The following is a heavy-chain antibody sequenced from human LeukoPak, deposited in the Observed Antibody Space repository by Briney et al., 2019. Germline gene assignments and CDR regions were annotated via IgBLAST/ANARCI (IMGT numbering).Heavy chain of an antibody. V-gene: IGHV5-51*01. J-gene: IGHJ4*02. D-gene: IGHD6-19*01. Sequence: GESLKISCKGSGYSFTSYRIGWVRQMPGKGLEWMGIIYPDDSDTRYSPSFQGQVTISADKSISTAYLQWSSLKASDTAMYYCARLDGEQWLPRREDSFDYWGQGTLVTVSS. CDR2: IYPDDSDT. CDR1: GYSFTSYR. CDR3: ARLDGEQWLPRREDSFDY.